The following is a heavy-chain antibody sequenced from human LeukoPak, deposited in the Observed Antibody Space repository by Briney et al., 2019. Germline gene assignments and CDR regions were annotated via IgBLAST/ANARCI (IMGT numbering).Heavy chain of an antibody. CDR2: INPNSGGT. J-gene: IGHJ4*02. D-gene: IGHD2-15*01. Sequence: ASVKVSCKASGYTFTGYYMHWVRRAPGQGLEWMGRINPNSGGTNYAQKFQGRVTMTRDTSISTAYMELSRLRSDDTAVYYCARVKVDCSGGSCYSDQLPLFDYWGQGTLVTVSS. CDR3: ARVKVDCSGGSCYSDQLPLFDY. V-gene: IGHV1-2*06. CDR1: GYTFTGYY.